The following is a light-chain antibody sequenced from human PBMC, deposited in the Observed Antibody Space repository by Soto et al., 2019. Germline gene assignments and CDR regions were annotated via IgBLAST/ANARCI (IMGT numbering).Light chain of an antibody. CDR2: DAS. CDR3: QQSYSSPPT. V-gene: IGKV1-39*01. J-gene: IGKJ1*01. Sequence: DLQITQSPSSLSPSVGARVTITCQASQDIKNYLNWYQQKQGKAPKLLIYDASSLQSGVPSRFSGSRSGPDFTITISSLKPEDVETYYCQQSYSSPPTFGQGTKVDI. CDR1: QDIKNY.